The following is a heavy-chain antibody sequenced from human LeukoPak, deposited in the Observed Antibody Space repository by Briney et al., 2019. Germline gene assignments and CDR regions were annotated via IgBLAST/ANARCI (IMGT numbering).Heavy chain of an antibody. Sequence: QSGGSLRLSCAASGFTFSSYTMRWVRQAPGKGLEWVSSVTGSGDSTYADSVRGRFTVSRDNSKNTVYLQMNSLRAEDTAVYYCAKDREPEGGTYYDFWSGYYTEYFQHWGQGTLVTVSS. D-gene: IGHD3-3*01. CDR2: VTGSGDST. V-gene: IGHV3-23*01. J-gene: IGHJ1*01. CDR3: AKDREPEGGTYYDFWSGYYTEYFQH. CDR1: GFTFSSYT.